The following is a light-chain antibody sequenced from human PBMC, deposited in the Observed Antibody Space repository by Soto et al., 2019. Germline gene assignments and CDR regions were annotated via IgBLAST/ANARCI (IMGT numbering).Light chain of an antibody. CDR1: DIVLYRSDNKIY. V-gene: IGKV4-1*01. J-gene: IGKJ1*01. Sequence: DIVMTQSPDSLAVSLCERATINYKSCDIVLYRSDNKIYLAWYQQKPGQPPKLLIYWASTRECGVPDRFSGSGSGTDFALTISSLQAEDVAVYYCQQYYSTPRTLGQGTKVDIK. CDR2: WAS. CDR3: QQYYSTPRT.